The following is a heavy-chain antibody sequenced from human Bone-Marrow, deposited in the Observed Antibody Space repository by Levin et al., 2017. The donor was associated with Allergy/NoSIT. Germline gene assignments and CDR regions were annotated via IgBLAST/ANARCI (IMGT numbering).Heavy chain of an antibody. Sequence: SCATSGFIFSSYEMNWVRQVPGKGLDWVAYISTSGSAIYYADSVKGRFTISRDNAKNSLYLQMNSLTVEDAAIYYCARDGAIFGGDNFFDYWGQGTPVTVSS. D-gene: IGHD3-3*01. CDR3: ARDGAIFGGDNFFDY. J-gene: IGHJ4*02. CDR2: ISTSGSAI. CDR1: GFIFSSYE. V-gene: IGHV3-48*03.